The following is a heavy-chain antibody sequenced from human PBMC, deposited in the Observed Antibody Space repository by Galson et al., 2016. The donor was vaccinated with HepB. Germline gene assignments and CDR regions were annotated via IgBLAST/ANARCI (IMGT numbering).Heavy chain of an antibody. V-gene: IGHV4-59*12. CDR1: SGAIGSYY. CDR3: AKTGHTSGWGRAFEV. D-gene: IGHD6-19*01. J-gene: IGHJ3*01. CDR2: RTSGGSI. Sequence: SETLSLTCTVSSGAIGSYYWSWIRHLPGKGLEWIGCRTSGGSINYNPSLKSRVTISIDKSKDQFSLRLTSVTAADTAVYYCAKTGHTSGWGRAFEVWGQGTKVIVSS.